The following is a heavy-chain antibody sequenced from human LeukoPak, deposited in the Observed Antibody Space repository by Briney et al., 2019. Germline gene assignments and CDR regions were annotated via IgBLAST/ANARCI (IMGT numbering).Heavy chain of an antibody. CDR3: ARNAGLDY. V-gene: IGHV3-23*01. Sequence: GGSLRLSCAASGFTFSSQAMNWVRQAPGKGLEWVSTVSGSGTNTYYANSVRGRFTISSDHSKSTVYLQMNSLRAEDTAVYYCARNAGLDYWGQGTLVTVSA. CDR2: VSGSGTNT. J-gene: IGHJ4*02. CDR1: GFTFSSQA. D-gene: IGHD2-8*01.